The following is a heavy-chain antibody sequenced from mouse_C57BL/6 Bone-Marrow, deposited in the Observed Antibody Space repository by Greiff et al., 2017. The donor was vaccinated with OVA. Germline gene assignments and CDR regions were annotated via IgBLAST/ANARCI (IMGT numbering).Heavy chain of an antibody. CDR3: ARDLTGSDY. V-gene: IGHV5-4*01. CDR2: ISDGGSYT. J-gene: IGHJ2*01. D-gene: IGHD4-1*01. Sequence: EVKVEESGGGLVKPGGSLKLSCAASGFTFSSYAMSWVRQTPEKRLEWVATISDGGSYTYYPDNVKGRFTISRDNAKNNLYLQMSHLKSEDTAMYYCARDLTGSDYWGQGTTLTVSS. CDR1: GFTFSSYA.